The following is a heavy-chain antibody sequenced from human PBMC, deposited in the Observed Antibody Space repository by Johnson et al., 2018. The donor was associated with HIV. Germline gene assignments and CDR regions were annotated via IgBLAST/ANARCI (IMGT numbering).Heavy chain of an antibody. CDR1: GFTLSYYG. V-gene: IGHV3-30*03. Sequence: QVRLVESGGGVVQPGRSLRLSCAASGFTLSYYGVHWVRQAPGKGLEWVAVISNDGSNKQYVESVKGRFTISRDNSKKMVNLQMNSLRAEDTAVYYCATSQSGAFDIWGQGTMVTVSS. J-gene: IGHJ3*02. CDR2: ISNDGSNK. CDR3: ATSQSGAFDI. D-gene: IGHD6-6*01.